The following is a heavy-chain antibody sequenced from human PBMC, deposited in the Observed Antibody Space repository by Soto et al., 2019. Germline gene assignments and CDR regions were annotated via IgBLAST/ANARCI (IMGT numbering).Heavy chain of an antibody. J-gene: IGHJ4*02. CDR3: ARHRGRFGEADY. CDR2: VHYDQTT. V-gene: IGHV4-39*01. Sequence: QLQLQESGPGLVKPAETLFLSCTVSGGSVGNSNYYWGWIRQSPGKGLEWLGNVHYDQTTYYTPYLEGRLTIAIDTLTSNFSQKLTSVIASDTAVYYCARHRGRFGEADYWGQGTLVTVSS. CDR1: GGSVGNSNYY. D-gene: IGHD3-10*01.